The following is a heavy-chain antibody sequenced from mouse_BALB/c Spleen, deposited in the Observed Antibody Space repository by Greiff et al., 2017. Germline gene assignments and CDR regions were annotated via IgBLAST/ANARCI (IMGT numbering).Heavy chain of an antibody. CDR3: AGEDYGNCHYYAMDY. J-gene: IGHJ4*01. Sequence: EVQLVESGGDLVKPGGSLKLSCAASGFTFSSYCMSWVRQTPDKRLEWVATISSGGSYTYYPDSVKGRFTISRDNAKNTQYLQMSRLKSEDTAMYYGAGEDYGNCHYYAMDYWGQGTSVTVSS. D-gene: IGHD2-1*01. V-gene: IGHV5-6*01. CDR2: ISSGGSYT. CDR1: GFTFSSYC.